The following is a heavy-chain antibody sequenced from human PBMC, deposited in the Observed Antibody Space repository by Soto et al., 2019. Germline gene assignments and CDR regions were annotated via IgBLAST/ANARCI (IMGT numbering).Heavy chain of an antibody. Sequence: LRLSCAASGFTFSSSAMHWVRQAPGKGLEWVAVISYDGSNKYYADSVKGRFTISRDNSKNTLYLQMNSLRAEDTAVYYCARDSYYDSSGSYDYWGQGTLVTVSS. CDR3: ARDSYYDSSGSYDY. V-gene: IGHV3-30-3*01. J-gene: IGHJ4*02. D-gene: IGHD3-22*01. CDR1: GFTFSSSA. CDR2: ISYDGSNK.